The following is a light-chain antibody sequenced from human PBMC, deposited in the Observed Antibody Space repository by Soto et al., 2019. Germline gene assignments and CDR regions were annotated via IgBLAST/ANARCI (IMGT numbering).Light chain of an antibody. CDR2: GSS. Sequence: EIVLTQSPGTLSLSPGERATLSCRASQSVNSNSLAWYQQKPGQSPSVLIYGSSTRATGIPDRFSGSGSGTDFPLNISGLEPEDFAVYYCLQYGTSPFTFGQGTKVEIK. CDR1: QSVNSNS. J-gene: IGKJ2*01. V-gene: IGKV3-20*01. CDR3: LQYGTSPFT.